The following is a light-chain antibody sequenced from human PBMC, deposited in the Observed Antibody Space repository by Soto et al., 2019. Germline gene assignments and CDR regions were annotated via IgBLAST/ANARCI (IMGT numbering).Light chain of an antibody. CDR2: GAS. CDR3: HQYNNWPPYT. Sequence: EIVMTQSPATLSVSPGERATLSCRASQSVGGNLAWYQQKPGQAPRLLIYGASTRATGIPARFSGSGSGTEFTLTISSLQSEDFAVYYCHQYNNWPPYTFGQGTKLEIK. J-gene: IGKJ2*01. V-gene: IGKV3-15*01. CDR1: QSVGGN.